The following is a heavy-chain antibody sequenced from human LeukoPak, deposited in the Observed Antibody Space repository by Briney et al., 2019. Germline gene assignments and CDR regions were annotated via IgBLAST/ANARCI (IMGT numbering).Heavy chain of an antibody. CDR3: ARGTGYSMLNRFDP. CDR2: IYSGGST. J-gene: IGHJ5*02. D-gene: IGHD6-13*01. CDR1: GFTVSSNY. V-gene: IGHV3-53*01. Sequence: GGSLRLSCAASGFTVSSNYMSWVRQAPGKGLEWVSVIYSGGSTYYADSVKGRFTISRDNSKNTLYLQMNSLRAEDTAVYYCARGTGYSMLNRFDPWGQGTLVTVSS.